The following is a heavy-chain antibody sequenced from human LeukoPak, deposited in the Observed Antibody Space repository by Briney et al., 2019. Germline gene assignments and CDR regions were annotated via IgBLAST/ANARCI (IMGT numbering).Heavy chain of an antibody. CDR3: ARLYCGGDCYLDY. D-gene: IGHD2-21*02. CDR2: INHSGST. V-gene: IGHV4-34*01. CDR1: GGSFSGYY. J-gene: IGHJ4*02. Sequence: PSETLSLTCAVYGGSFSGYYWSWIRQPPGKGLEWIGEINHSGSTNYNPSLKSRVTMSVDTSKNQFSLKLSSVTAADTAVYYCARLYCGGDCYLDYWGQGTRVTVSS.